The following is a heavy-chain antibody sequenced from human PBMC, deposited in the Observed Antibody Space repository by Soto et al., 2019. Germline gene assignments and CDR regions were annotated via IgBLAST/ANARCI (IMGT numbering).Heavy chain of an antibody. CDR2: IYYSGNT. V-gene: IGHV4-39*01. Sequence: PSETLSLTCTVSGGSISGSSYYWGWIRQPPGKGLEWIGSIYYSGNTYYNSSLKSRVTISVDTSKKQLSLKLSSVTAADTAVYYCALGGYWVTTYYYYYGMDVWGQGTTVTVSS. CDR1: GGSISGSSYY. CDR3: ALGGYWVTTYYYYYGMDV. D-gene: IGHD3-22*01. J-gene: IGHJ6*02.